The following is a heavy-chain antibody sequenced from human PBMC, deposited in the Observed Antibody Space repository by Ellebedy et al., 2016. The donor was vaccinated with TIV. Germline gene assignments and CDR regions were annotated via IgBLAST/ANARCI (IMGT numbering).Heavy chain of an antibody. V-gene: IGHV3-7*03. CDR2: IDQDGSEK. CDR3: AKDKVFGDSKWEIDV. J-gene: IGHJ6*02. D-gene: IGHD4-17*01. Sequence: GEPLKISCAASGFTFSSYWMSWVRQAPGKGLEWVANIDQDGSEKHYVDSVKGRFTISRDNAKTSLYLQMNSLRADDTAMYYCAKDKVFGDSKWEIDVWGQGTRSPSP. CDR1: GFTFSSYW.